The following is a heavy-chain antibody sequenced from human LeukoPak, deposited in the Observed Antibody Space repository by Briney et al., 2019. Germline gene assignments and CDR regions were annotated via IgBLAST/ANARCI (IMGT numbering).Heavy chain of an antibody. D-gene: IGHD3-10*01. V-gene: IGHV1-2*02. CDR1: GYTFTDYY. CDR3: ARPDYYGSGSYAFDI. J-gene: IGHJ3*02. CDR2: INPNSGGT. Sequence: ASVKVSCKASGYTFTDYYMHWVRQAPGQGLEWMGWINPNSGGTNYAQKFQGRVTMTRDTSISTAYMELSRLRSDDTAVYYCARPDYYGSGSYAFDIWGQGTMVTVSS.